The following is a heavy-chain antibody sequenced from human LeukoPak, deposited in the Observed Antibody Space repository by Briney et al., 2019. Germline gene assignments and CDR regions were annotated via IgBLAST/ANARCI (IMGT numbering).Heavy chain of an antibody. D-gene: IGHD6-13*01. V-gene: IGHV1-69*01. Sequence: GSSVKVSCKASGGSFSSYAISWVRQAPAQGLEWMGGFIPIFGTANYAQKFQGRVTITADESTSRAYMELSSLRSEDTAVYYCARDGIAAAGTLLNWFDPWGQGTLVTVSS. J-gene: IGHJ5*02. CDR3: ARDGIAAAGTLLNWFDP. CDR1: GGSFSSYA. CDR2: FIPIFGTA.